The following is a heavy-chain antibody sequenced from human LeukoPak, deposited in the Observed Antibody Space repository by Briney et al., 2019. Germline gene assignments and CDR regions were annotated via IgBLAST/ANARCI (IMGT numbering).Heavy chain of an antibody. V-gene: IGHV4-59*01. Sequence: SETLSLTCTVSGGSISSYHWSWIRQPPGKGLEWIGYIYYSGSTNYNPSLKSRVTISVDTSKNQFSLKLSSVTAADTAVYYCARNIPFDYWGQGTLVTVSS. CDR3: ARNIPFDY. CDR2: IYYSGST. CDR1: GGSISSYH. D-gene: IGHD2/OR15-2a*01. J-gene: IGHJ4*02.